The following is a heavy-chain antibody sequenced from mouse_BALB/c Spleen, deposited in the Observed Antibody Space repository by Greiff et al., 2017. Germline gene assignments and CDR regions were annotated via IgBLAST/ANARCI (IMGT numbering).Heavy chain of an antibody. V-gene: IGHV1-54*01. Sequence: QVQLKQSGAELVRPGTSVKVSCKASGYAFTNYLIEWVKQRPGQGLEWIGVINPGSGGTNYNEKFKGKATLTADKSSSTAYMQLSSLTSDDSAVYFCARGYGNFYAMDYWGQGTSVTVSS. CDR3: ARGYGNFYAMDY. J-gene: IGHJ4*01. D-gene: IGHD2-1*01. CDR1: GYAFTNYL. CDR2: INPGSGGT.